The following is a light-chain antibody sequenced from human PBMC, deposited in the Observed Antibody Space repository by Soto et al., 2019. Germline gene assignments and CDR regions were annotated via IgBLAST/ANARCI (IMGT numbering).Light chain of an antibody. CDR3: CSYAGSVI. CDR1: SSDVGIYNL. V-gene: IGLV2-23*01. J-gene: IGLJ2*01. Sequence: QSVLTQPASVSGSPGQSITISCTGTSSDVGIYNLVSWYQQHPGKAPKLMIYEGSKRPSGVSNRFSGSKSGNTASLTISGLQAEDEADYYCCSYAGSVIFGGGTKVTVL. CDR2: EGS.